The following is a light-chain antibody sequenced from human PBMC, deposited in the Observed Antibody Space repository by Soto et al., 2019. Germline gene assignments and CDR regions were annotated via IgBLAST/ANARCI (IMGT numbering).Light chain of an antibody. CDR3: QQRSNWPSSIT. Sequence: IVLTHSPASLSCSPGERATLSCSSSQSVGSYLAWYQQKPGQAPRLLIYGASNRATGIPARFSGSGSGTDFTLSISSLEAEDFAVYYCQQRSNWPSSITFGHGTRLEIK. CDR2: GAS. J-gene: IGKJ5*01. V-gene: IGKV3-11*01. CDR1: QSVGSY.